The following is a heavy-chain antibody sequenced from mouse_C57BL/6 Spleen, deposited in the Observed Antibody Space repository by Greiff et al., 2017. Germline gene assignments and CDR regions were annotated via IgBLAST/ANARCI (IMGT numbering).Heavy chain of an antibody. J-gene: IGHJ2*01. CDR1: GFTFSSYA. CDR3: ARGRYYFGY. CDR2: ISDGGSYT. V-gene: IGHV5-4*01. Sequence: EVQLVESGGGLVKPGGSLKLSCAASGFTFSSYAMSWVRQTPEKRLEWVATISDGGSYTYYPANVKGRFTISRNNAKHNLYLQMSHLKSEAPAMYCGARGRYYFGYWGQGTTLTVAS.